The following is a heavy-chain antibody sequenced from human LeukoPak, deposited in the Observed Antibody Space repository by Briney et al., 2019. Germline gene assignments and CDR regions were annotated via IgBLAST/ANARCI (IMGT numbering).Heavy chain of an antibody. V-gene: IGHV3-11*03. CDR1: GFTFSDYY. CDR2: ISSSSGYT. Sequence: GGSLRLSCAASGFTFSDYYMSWIRQAPGKGLEWVSYISSSSGYTNYADSVKGRFTISRDNAKNSLYLQMNSLRAEDTAVYYCAKAEGYDILTGLDYWGQGTLVTVSS. CDR3: AKAEGYDILTGLDY. J-gene: IGHJ4*02. D-gene: IGHD3-9*01.